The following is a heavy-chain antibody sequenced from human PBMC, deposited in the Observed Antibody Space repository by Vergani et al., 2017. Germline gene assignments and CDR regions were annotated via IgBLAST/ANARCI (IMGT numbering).Heavy chain of an antibody. J-gene: IGHJ4*02. CDR3: ARVYGYYSSTSCYQYYFDY. D-gene: IGHD2-2*03. Sequence: QVQRQESGPALVRPSDTLSPTCTVSGGSISSYYWSWIRQPPGKGLEWIGYIYYSGSTNYNPSLESRVTISVDTSKNQFSLKLSSVTAADTAVYYCARVYGYYSSTSCYQYYFDYWGQGTLVTVSA. CDR1: GGSISSYY. CDR2: IYYSGST. V-gene: IGHV4-59*01.